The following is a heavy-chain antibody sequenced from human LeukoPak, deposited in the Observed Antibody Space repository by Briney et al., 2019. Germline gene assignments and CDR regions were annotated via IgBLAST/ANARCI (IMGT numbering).Heavy chain of an antibody. J-gene: IGHJ4*02. CDR1: GFTFSNYA. Sequence: GGSLRLSCAASGFTFSNYAMSWVRQAPGKGLEWVAVISYDGSNKYYADSVKGRFTISRDNSKNTLYLQMNSLRAEDTAVYYCARASGWEGDFDYWGQGTLVTVSS. CDR3: ARASGWEGDFDY. V-gene: IGHV3-30-3*01. D-gene: IGHD1-26*01. CDR2: ISYDGSNK.